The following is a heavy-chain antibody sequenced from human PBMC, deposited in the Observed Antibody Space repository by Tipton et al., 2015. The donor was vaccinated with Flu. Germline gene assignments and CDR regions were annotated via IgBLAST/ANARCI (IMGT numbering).Heavy chain of an antibody. V-gene: IGHV4-61*01. CDR1: GGYVSSGSYY. D-gene: IGHD2-21*01. CDR2: IYYSGST. CDR3: ARDQVSPHLTYGMDV. Sequence: TLSLTCTVSGGYVSSGSYYWSWIRQPPGKGLEWIGYIYYSGSTNYNPSLKSRVTISVDTSKNQFSLKLSSVTAADTAVYYCARDQVSPHLTYGMDVWGQGTTVTVSS. J-gene: IGHJ6*02.